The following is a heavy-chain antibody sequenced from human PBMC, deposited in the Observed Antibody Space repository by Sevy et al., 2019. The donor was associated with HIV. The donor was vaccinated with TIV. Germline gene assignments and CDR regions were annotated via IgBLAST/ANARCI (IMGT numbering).Heavy chain of an antibody. CDR2: ISGSGGST. Sequence: GGSLRLSCAASGFTFSSYAMNWVRQAPGKGLEWVSPISGSGGSTYYGDSVKGRFTISRDNSKNTVYLQMSSLRAEDTALYYCAKDRYDGSGYYPEGAFDIWGQRTKVTVS. V-gene: IGHV3-23*01. J-gene: IGHJ3*02. CDR1: GFTFSSYA. CDR3: AKDRYDGSGYYPEGAFDI. D-gene: IGHD3-22*01.